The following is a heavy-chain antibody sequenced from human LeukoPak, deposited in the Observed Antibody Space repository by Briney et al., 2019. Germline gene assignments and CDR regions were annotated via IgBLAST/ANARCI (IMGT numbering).Heavy chain of an antibody. CDR2: IIPIFGTA. CDR1: GGTFSSYA. V-gene: IGHV1-69*06. Sequence: ASVKVSCKASGGTFSSYAISWVRQAPGQGLEWMGGIIPIFGTANYAQKFQGRVTITADKSTSTAYMELSSLRSEDTAVYYCARGLSRGDSYPSYYYYYMDVWGKGTTVTVSS. CDR3: ARGLSRGDSYPSYYYYYMDV. D-gene: IGHD2-21*02. J-gene: IGHJ6*03.